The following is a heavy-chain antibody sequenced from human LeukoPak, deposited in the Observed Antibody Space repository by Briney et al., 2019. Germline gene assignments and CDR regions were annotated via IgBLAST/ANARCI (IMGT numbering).Heavy chain of an antibody. J-gene: IGHJ4*02. V-gene: IGHV4-61*02. D-gene: IGHD3-16*02. CDR3: ARAGYRYTVLFDY. Sequence: SETLSLTCTVSGGSISSGSYYWSWIRQPAGKGLEWIGRIYTSGSTNYIPSLKGRVTISVDTSKNQFSLKLSSVTAADTAVYYCARAGYRYTVLFDYWGQGTLVTVSS. CDR1: GGSISSGSYY. CDR2: IYTSGST.